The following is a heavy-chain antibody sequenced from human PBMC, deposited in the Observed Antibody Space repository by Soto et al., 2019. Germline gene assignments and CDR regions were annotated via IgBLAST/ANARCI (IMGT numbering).Heavy chain of an antibody. CDR1: GGSIRSSSHY. CDR2: IYYSGST. J-gene: IGHJ6*02. V-gene: IGHV4-39*01. Sequence: PSETLSLTCTVSGGSIRSSSHYWGWIRQPPGKGLEWIGSIYYSGSTYYNPSLKSRVTISVDTSKTQISLKLSSVTAADTAVYYCARHGGSVYHHYYYYGMDVWGQGTTVTVSS. D-gene: IGHD2-15*01. CDR3: ARHGGSVYHHYYYYGMDV.